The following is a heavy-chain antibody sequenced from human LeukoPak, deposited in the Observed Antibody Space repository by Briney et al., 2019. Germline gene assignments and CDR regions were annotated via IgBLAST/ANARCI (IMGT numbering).Heavy chain of an antibody. J-gene: IGHJ4*02. V-gene: IGHV3-7*01. CDR3: ARDWYRSYDY. CDR2: IKEDGSES. CDR1: GFRFSTYW. D-gene: IGHD1-14*01. Sequence: SGGSLRPSCRVTGFRFSTYWMSWVRQAPGKGLEWVANIKEDGSESFYMDSLRGRFSISRDNANNLLYLQLNSLRPEDTAVYYCARDWYRSYDYWGQGTVVTVSS.